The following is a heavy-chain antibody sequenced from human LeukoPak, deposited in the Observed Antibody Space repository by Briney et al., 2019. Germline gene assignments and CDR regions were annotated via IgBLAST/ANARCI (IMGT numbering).Heavy chain of an antibody. Sequence: GASVKVSCKASGYTFTSYDINWVRQATGQGLEWMGWMNPNSGNTGYAQKFQGRVTMTRNTSISTAYMELSSLRSEDTAVYYCASGAIVVVVAAAHYGMDVWGQGTTVTVSS. J-gene: IGHJ6*02. CDR3: ASGAIVVVVAAAHYGMDV. CDR2: MNPNSGNT. V-gene: IGHV1-8*01. CDR1: GYTFTSYD. D-gene: IGHD2-15*01.